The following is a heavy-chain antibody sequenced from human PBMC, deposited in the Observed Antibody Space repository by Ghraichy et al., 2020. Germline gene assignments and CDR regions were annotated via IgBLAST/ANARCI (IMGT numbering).Heavy chain of an antibody. Sequence: GGSLRLSCAASGFTFSSFGMHWVRQAPGKGLEWVALIWDDGSSKHYADSVKGRFTISRDNSKNTLYLQMSNLRAEDAAVYYCARDGPRSFGQWPWGQGTLVTVSS. D-gene: IGHD3-10*01. CDR1: GFTFSSFG. CDR3: ARDGPRSFGQWP. CDR2: IWDDGSSK. V-gene: IGHV3-33*01. J-gene: IGHJ5*02.